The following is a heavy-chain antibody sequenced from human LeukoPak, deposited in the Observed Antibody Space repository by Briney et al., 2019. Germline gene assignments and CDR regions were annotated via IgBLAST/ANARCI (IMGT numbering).Heavy chain of an antibody. J-gene: IGHJ3*02. D-gene: IGHD6-19*01. CDR3: ARGFLGVYSSGWFDAFDI. Sequence: ASVKVSCKASGYTFPSYDINWVRQATGQGLEWMGWMNPNSGNTGYAQKFQGRVTMTRNTSLSTAYMELSSLRSEDTAVYYCARGFLGVYSSGWFDAFDIWGQGTMVTVSS. V-gene: IGHV1-8*01. CDR1: GYTFPSYD. CDR2: MNPNSGNT.